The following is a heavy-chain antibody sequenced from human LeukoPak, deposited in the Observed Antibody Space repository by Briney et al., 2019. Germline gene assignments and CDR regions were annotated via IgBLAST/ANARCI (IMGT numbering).Heavy chain of an antibody. V-gene: IGHV3-48*01. CDR3: ARARQSNY. D-gene: IGHD6-19*01. Sequence: GGSLRLSCAASGFTFSSYSMNWVRQAPGKGLEWVSYISSSSTIYYADSVKGRFTISRDNAKNSLYLQMNSLRAEDTAVYYCARARQSNYWGQGTLVTVSS. J-gene: IGHJ4*02. CDR1: GFTFSSYS. CDR2: ISSSSTI.